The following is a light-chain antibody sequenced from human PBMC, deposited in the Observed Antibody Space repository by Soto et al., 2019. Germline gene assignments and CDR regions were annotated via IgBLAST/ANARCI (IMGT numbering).Light chain of an antibody. CDR2: WAS. V-gene: IGKV4-1*01. Sequence: DIVMTQSPDSLAVSLGERATINCKSSQSVLYSSHNKNYLAWYQQKPGQPPKLLIYWASTRESGVPDRFSGSESGTDFTLTISSLQAEDVAVYYCQQYFSSPPTFGHGTKVEIE. CDR1: QSVLYSSHNKNY. CDR3: QQYFSSPPT. J-gene: IGKJ1*01.